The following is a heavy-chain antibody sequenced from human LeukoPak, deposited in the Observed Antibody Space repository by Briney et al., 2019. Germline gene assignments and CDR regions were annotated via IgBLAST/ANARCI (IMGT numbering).Heavy chain of an antibody. V-gene: IGHV3-30*18. J-gene: IGHJ6*02. CDR3: AKLRELVTYYYYYGLDV. D-gene: IGHD1-1*01. CDR2: ISYDGVNK. CDR1: GFTFSNYG. Sequence: PGGSLRLSCAASGFTFSNYGLHWVRQAPGKGLEWVALISYDGVNKYYADSVKGRFTISRDNSKNTLYLRMNSLRVEDTALYYCAKLRELVTYYYYYGLDVWGQGTTVTVSS.